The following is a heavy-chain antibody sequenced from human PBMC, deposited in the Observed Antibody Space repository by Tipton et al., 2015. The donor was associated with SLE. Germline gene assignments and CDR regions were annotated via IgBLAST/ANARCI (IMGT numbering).Heavy chain of an antibody. J-gene: IGHJ4*02. Sequence: VQMGQSGGGLVQPGGSLRLPWAASGFTVSSNYMSWVRQAPGKGLEWVSVIYSGGSTYYADSVKGRFTISRDNSKNTLYLQMNSLRAEDTAVYYCARDISSSWPFDYWGQGTLVTVSS. CDR1: GFTVSSNY. V-gene: IGHV3-53*04. CDR2: IYSGGST. CDR3: ARDISSSWPFDY. D-gene: IGHD6-6*01.